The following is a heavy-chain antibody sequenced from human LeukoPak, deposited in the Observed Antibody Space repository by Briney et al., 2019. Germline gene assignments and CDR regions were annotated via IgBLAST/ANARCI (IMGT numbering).Heavy chain of an antibody. J-gene: IGHJ4*02. CDR2: LSFDGNHQ. V-gene: IGHV3-30*03. Sequence: GGSLRLSCAASGFTFSSFGMHWVRQAPGRGLEWVALLSFDGNHQFYADSVKGRLTLSRDNFKNMVFLEMTSLRVEDTAVYYCARDWVDSGWYLDHWGQGALVTVSS. D-gene: IGHD6-19*01. CDR3: ARDWVDSGWYLDH. CDR1: GFTFSSFG.